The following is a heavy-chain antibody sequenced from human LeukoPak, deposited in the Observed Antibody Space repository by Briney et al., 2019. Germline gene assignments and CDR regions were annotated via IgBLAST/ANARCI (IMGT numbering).Heavy chain of an antibody. J-gene: IGHJ3*02. CDR2: IYTSGST. CDR1: GGSISSGSYY. Sequence: PSQTLSLTCTVSGGSISSGSYYWSWIRQPAGKGLEWIGRIYTSGSTNYNPSLKSRVTISVDTSKNLSALKLSSVTAADTAVYYCARLEQWLVHAFDIWGQGTMVTVSS. V-gene: IGHV4-61*02. CDR3: ARLEQWLVHAFDI. D-gene: IGHD6-19*01.